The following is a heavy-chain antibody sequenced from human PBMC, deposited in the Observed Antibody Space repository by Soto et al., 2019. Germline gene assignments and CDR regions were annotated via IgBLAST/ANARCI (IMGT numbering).Heavy chain of an antibody. CDR1: GFTFDDYA. Sequence: GVSLRLFCAASGFTFDDYAMHWVRQAPGKGLEWVSGISWNSGSIGYADSVKGRFTISRDNAKNSLYLQMNSLRAEDTALYYCAQSPRAGHTHYCYYGMDFWGQGTRVTVS. CDR2: ISWNSGSI. V-gene: IGHV3-9*01. J-gene: IGHJ6*02. D-gene: IGHD6-19*01. CDR3: AQSPRAGHTHYCYYGMDF.